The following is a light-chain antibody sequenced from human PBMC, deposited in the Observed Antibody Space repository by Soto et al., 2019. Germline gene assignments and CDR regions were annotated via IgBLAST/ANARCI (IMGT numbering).Light chain of an antibody. Sequence: QSVLTQPPSVSGAPGQRVTISCTGSSSNIGAGYDVHWYQQLPGTAPKLLIYGNSNRPSGVPDRFSGSKSGTSVSLAITGLQAEDEAYYYCQSYDSSLSAYVFGTGTKLTVL. V-gene: IGLV1-40*01. J-gene: IGLJ1*01. CDR2: GNS. CDR1: SSNIGAGYD. CDR3: QSYDSSLSAYV.